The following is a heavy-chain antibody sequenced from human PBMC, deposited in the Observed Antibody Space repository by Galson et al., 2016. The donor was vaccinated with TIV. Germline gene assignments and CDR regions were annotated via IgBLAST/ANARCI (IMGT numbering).Heavy chain of an antibody. CDR1: GFTFRRFG. Sequence: SLRLSCAVSGFTFRRFGMHWVRQAPGKGLEWLAVISNDGSNKVYADSVKGRFTMSRDTSKNTVYLEMNSLRTEDTAVYYCVRDICTSVDCDPFDYWGQGTQVTVSS. CDR3: VRDICTSVDCDPFDY. D-gene: IGHD2-8*02. CDR2: ISNDGSNK. J-gene: IGHJ4*02. V-gene: IGHV3-30*03.